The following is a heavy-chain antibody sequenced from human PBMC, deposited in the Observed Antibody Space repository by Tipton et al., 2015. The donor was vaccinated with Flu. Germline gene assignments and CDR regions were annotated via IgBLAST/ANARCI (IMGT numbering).Heavy chain of an antibody. CDR3: ARGGLNHALDV. V-gene: IGHV3-74*01. CDR2: VGGDGSGT. J-gene: IGHJ6*02. CDR1: GFNFNAHW. Sequence: SLRLSCEASGFNFNAHWMFWVRQAPGKGLVWVSVVGGDGSGTNYADSVRGRFTISRGNAKNTLYLQANSLTGDDTAIYYCARGGLNHALDVWGQGTTVTVSS. D-gene: IGHD1-14*01.